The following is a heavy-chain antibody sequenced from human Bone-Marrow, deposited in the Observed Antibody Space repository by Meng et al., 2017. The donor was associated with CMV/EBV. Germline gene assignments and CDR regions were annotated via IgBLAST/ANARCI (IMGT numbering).Heavy chain of an antibody. CDR3: ARVYCSSTSCYIDY. CDR1: ARSISIGDYY. D-gene: IGHD2-2*02. CDR2: IYYSGST. Sequence: SARSISIGDYYWSWITQPPGKGLEWSGYIYYSGSTYYTPSLKSRVTISVDTSKNQFSLKLSSVTAADTAVYYCARVYCSSTSCYIDYWGQGTLVTVSS. J-gene: IGHJ4*02. V-gene: IGHV4-30-4*08.